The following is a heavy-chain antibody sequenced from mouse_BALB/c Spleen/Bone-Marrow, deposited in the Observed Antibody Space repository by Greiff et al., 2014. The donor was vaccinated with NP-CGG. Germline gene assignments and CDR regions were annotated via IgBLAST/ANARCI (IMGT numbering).Heavy chain of an antibody. J-gene: IGHJ3*01. CDR3: ARSDYRYDPLAY. CDR2: IDTSDDYT. V-gene: IGHV1-69*01. Sequence: VQLQQSRAELVMPGASVKMSCKASGYTFTDYWIHWVKQRPGQGLEWIGAIDTSDDYTTYNQKFKGKATLTVDESSSTAYMQFSSPTSEDSAVYYGARSDYRYDPLAYWGQGTLVTVSA. CDR1: GYTFTDYW. D-gene: IGHD2-14*01.